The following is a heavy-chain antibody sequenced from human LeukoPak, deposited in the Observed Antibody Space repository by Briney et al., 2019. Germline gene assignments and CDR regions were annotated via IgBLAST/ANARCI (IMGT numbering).Heavy chain of an antibody. CDR3: ARDNGVVHGVYYMDV. CDR2: IKQDGSEK. J-gene: IGHJ6*03. CDR1: GFTFSNYW. V-gene: IGHV3-7*01. Sequence: GGSLRLSCAASGFTFSNYWMTWVRQASGKGLEWVADIKQDGSEKLYVKSVRGRFTISRDNAKMSLFLQMNSLRAEDTAVYYCARDNGVVHGVYYMDVWGKGTTVTVS. D-gene: IGHD3-3*01.